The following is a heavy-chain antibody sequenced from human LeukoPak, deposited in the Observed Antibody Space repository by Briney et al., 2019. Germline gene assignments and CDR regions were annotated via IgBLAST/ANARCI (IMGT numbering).Heavy chain of an antibody. CDR3: AKDRDYYLVGFFDY. CDR1: GFTFSSYA. V-gene: IGHV3-23*01. D-gene: IGHD3-10*01. CDR2: ISGGGVTT. J-gene: IGHJ4*02. Sequence: GGSLRLSCAASGFTFSSYAMSWVRQAPGKGLDWVSAISGGGVTTYYADSLKGRFTISRDNSKNTLYLQMNSLRADDTALYYCAKDRDYYLVGFFDYWGQGTLVTVSS.